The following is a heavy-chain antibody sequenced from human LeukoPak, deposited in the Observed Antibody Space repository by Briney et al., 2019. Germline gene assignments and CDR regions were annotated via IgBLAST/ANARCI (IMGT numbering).Heavy chain of an antibody. J-gene: IGHJ4*02. CDR1: GYTFTSYY. Sequence: ASVKVSCKASGYTFTSYYMHWVRQAPGQGLEWMGIINPSGGSTSYAQKFQGRVTMTRDTSTSTVYMELSSLRSEDTAVYYCASPWPNCSSTSCHIVYWGQGTLVTVSS. V-gene: IGHV1-46*01. CDR2: INPSGGST. D-gene: IGHD2-2*02. CDR3: ASPWPNCSSTSCHIVY.